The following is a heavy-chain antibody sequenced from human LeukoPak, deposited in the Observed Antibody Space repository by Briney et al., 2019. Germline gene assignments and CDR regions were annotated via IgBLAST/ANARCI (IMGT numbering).Heavy chain of an antibody. V-gene: IGHV4-59*01. CDR2: ISYSGST. J-gene: IGHJ4*02. D-gene: IGHD3-10*01. CDR3: VRITQGTIDY. CDR1: GGSISSYY. Sequence: PSETLSLTCTVSGGSISSYYWGWIRLPPGKGLEWIGYISYSGSTTYIPSLKSRVTILVDTFKNQFSLKLSSVTAADTAVYYCVRITQGTIDYWGRGTLVTVSS.